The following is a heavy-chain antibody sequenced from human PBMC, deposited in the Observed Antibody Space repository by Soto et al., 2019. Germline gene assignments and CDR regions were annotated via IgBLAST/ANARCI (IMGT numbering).Heavy chain of an antibody. CDR2: INPNSGGT. Sequence: ASVKVSCKASGYTFTGYYMHWVRQAPGQGLEWMGWINPNSGGTNYAQKFQGWVTMTRDTSISTAYMELSRLRSDDTAVYYCARGVICSGGSCYEVGDAFGIWGQGTMVTVSS. V-gene: IGHV1-2*04. CDR3: ARGVICSGGSCYEVGDAFGI. D-gene: IGHD2-15*01. CDR1: GYTFTGYY. J-gene: IGHJ3*02.